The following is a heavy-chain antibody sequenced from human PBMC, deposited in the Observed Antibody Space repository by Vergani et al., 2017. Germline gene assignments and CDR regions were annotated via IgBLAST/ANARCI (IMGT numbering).Heavy chain of an antibody. CDR3: ARNDPTTVTIGY. V-gene: IGHV4-31*03. CDR2: IYYSGST. J-gene: IGHJ4*02. CDR1: GGSISSGGYY. Sequence: QVQLQQWGAGLLKPSETLSLTCTVSGGSISSGGYYWSWIRQHPGKGLEWIGYIYYSGSTYYNPSLKSRVTISVDTSKNQFSLKLSSVTAADTAVYYCARNDPTTVTIGYWGQGTLVTVSS. D-gene: IGHD4-11*01.